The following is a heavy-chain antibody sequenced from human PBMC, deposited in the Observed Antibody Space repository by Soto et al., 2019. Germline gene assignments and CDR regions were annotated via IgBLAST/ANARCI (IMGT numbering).Heavy chain of an antibody. J-gene: IGHJ6*02. CDR2: IKSKTDGGTT. V-gene: IGHV3-15*01. D-gene: IGHD3-10*01. Sequence: EVQLVESGGGLVKPGGSLRLSCATSGFTFSNAWMSWVRQAPGKGLEWVGRIKSKTDGGTTDYAAPVKGRFSISRDDSQSTLYLQMISLQTEDPALYYCTTDIGYYGLDVWGQGTTVTVSS. CDR3: TTDIGYYGLDV. CDR1: GFTFSNAW.